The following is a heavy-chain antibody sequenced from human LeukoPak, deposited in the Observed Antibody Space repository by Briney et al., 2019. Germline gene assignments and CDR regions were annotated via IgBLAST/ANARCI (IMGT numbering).Heavy chain of an antibody. CDR2: ISDDGRRK. D-gene: IGHD4-17*01. CDR1: GFSFISYG. Sequence: GGSLRLSCAASGFSFISYGMHWVRQAPGKGLEWVGVISDDGRRKDYADSVKGRFTISRDNSKDTLYLQMNSLRAEDTAVYYCAKRPSDYGDYVSYFDHWGQGTLVTVSS. V-gene: IGHV3-30*18. CDR3: AKRPSDYGDYVSYFDH. J-gene: IGHJ4*02.